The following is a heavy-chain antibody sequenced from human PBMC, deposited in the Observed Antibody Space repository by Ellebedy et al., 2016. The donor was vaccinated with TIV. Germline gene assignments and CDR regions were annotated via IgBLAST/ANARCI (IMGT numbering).Heavy chain of an antibody. CDR2: IRSKAYGGTT. V-gene: IGHV3-49*03. D-gene: IGHD1-26*01. Sequence: GESLKISXTASGFTFGDYAMSWFRQAPGKGLEWVGFIRSKAYGGTTEYAASVKGRFTISRDDSKSIAYLQMNSLKTEDTAVYYCTRMGATILDDYWGQGTLVTVSS. J-gene: IGHJ4*02. CDR3: TRMGATILDDY. CDR1: GFTFGDYA.